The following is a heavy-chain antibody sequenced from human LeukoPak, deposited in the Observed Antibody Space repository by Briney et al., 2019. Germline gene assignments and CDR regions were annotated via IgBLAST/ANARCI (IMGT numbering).Heavy chain of an antibody. V-gene: IGHV3-74*03. CDR3: AKFMDYDFWSGYSI. D-gene: IGHD3-3*01. J-gene: IGHJ3*02. CDR2: LNPDGSDT. CDR1: GFTFSNYW. Sequence: GGSLRLSCTASGFTFSNYWFHWVRQAPGKGLVWVSRLNPDGSDTTYADSVKGRFTISRDNAKNTLYLQMNSLRAEDTAVYYCAKFMDYDFWSGYSIWGQGTMVTVSS.